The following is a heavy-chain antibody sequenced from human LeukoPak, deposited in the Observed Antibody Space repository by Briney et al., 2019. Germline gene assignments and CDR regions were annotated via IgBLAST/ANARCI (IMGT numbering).Heavy chain of an antibody. J-gene: IGHJ3*01. CDR3: IKDMGFDLLKDAFDV. CDR1: GFSLDDYA. V-gene: IGHV3-9*01. Sequence: PGGSLRLSCAGAGFSLDDYAMHWVRQPPGKGLEWVSSISWDSGNMAYADSVKGRFTISRDNAKNSLFLQMNSLRAEDTALYYRIKDMGFDLLKDAFDVWGQGTMVTVSS. CDR2: ISWDSGNM. D-gene: IGHD1-26*01.